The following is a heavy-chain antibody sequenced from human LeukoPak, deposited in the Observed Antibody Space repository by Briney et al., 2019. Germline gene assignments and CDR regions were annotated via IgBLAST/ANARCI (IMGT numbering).Heavy chain of an antibody. CDR2: IYPGDSGT. CDR3: ARRYCSGGSCYSSFDP. D-gene: IGHD2-15*01. V-gene: IGHV5-51*01. J-gene: IGHJ5*02. CDR1: GYSFTSYW. Sequence: GESLKISCKGSGYSFTSYWIGWVRQMPGKGLEWMGIIYPGDSGTRYSPSFQGQVTISADKSISTAYLQWSSLKASDTAMYYRARRYCSGGSCYSSFDPWGQGTLVTVSS.